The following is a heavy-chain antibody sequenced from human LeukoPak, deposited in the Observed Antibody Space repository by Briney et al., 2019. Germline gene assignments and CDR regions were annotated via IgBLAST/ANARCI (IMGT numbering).Heavy chain of an antibody. CDR2: ISYDGSNK. J-gene: IGHJ4*02. CDR1: GFTFSSYA. Sequence: GGSLRLSCAASGFTFSSYAMHWVRQAPGKGLEWVAVISYDGSNKYYADSVKGRFTISRDNSKNTLYLQMNSLRAEDTAVYYCARDSSPRGYSGYDLGYWGQGTLVAVSS. D-gene: IGHD5-12*01. CDR3: ARDSSPRGYSGYDLGY. V-gene: IGHV3-30-3*01.